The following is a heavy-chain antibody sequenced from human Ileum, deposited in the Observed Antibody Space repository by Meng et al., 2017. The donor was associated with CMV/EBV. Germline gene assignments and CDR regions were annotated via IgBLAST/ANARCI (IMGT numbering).Heavy chain of an antibody. CDR1: GGSVSSGSYY. J-gene: IGHJ3*02. D-gene: IGHD1-26*01. Sequence: GSLRLSCTVSGGSVSSGSYYWSWIRQPPGKGLEWIGDISYSGSSNYNPSLKSRVTISVDTSKNQFSLKLSSVTAADTALYYCAKKRDNSGNYYDGFDIWGQGTMVTVSS. V-gene: IGHV4-61*01. CDR3: AKKRDNSGNYYDGFDI. CDR2: ISYSGSS.